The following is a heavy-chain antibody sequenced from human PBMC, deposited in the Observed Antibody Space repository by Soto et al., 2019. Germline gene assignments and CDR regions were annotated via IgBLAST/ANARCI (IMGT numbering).Heavy chain of an antibody. D-gene: IGHD2-2*02. CDR2: ISSSSSTI. CDR1: GFTFSSYS. CDR3: ARDYGYCSSTSCYTDAFDI. Sequence: AGCRRISCAASGFTFSSYSMNWVRQDPGKGLEWVSYISSSSSTIYYADSVKGRFTISRDNAKNSLYLQMNSLRDEDTAVYYCARDYGYCSSTSCYTDAFDIWGQGTMVTVSS. J-gene: IGHJ3*02. V-gene: IGHV3-48*02.